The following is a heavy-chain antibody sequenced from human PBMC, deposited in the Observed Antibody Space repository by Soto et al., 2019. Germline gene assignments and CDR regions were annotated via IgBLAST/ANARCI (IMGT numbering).Heavy chain of an antibody. CDR3: ARGHYDFWSGYPNWFDP. J-gene: IGHJ5*02. D-gene: IGHD3-3*01. CDR2: ISAYNGNT. CDR1: GYTFTSYG. V-gene: IGHV1-18*04. Sequence: GASVKVSCKASGYTFTSYGISWVRQAPGQGLEWMGWISAYNGNTNYAQKLQGRVTMTTDTSTSTAYTELRSLRSDDTAVYYCARGHYDFWSGYPNWFDPWGQGTLVTVSS.